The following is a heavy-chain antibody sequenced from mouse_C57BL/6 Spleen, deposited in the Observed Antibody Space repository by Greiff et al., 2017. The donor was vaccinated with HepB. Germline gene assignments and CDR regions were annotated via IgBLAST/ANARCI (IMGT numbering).Heavy chain of an antibody. CDR3: AIVYSYFDH. CDR1: GYTFTSYW. J-gene: IGHJ2*01. CDR2: IDPSDSYT. V-gene: IGHV1-69*01. Sequence: VQLQQPGAELVMPGASVKLSCKASGYTFTSYWMHWVKQRPGQGLEWIGEIDPSDSYTNYNQKFKGKSTVTVDKSSSTAYMQLSSLTSEDSAVYSCAIVYSYFDHWGQGTTLTVSS.